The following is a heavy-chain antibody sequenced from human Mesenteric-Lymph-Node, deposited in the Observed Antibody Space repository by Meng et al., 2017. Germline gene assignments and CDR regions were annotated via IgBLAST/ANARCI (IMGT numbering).Heavy chain of an antibody. Sequence: QVQLVESGGGVVQPGRSLRLSCEASGFTFSNHAMHWIRQAPGQGLEWVAVTSYDGGSKYYADSVKGRFTISRDNSKNTLHLQMNSLRTEDTALYYCARQNGGNDYWGQGTLVTVSS. D-gene: IGHD2-15*01. V-gene: IGHV3-30*01. J-gene: IGHJ4*02. CDR3: ARQNGGNDY. CDR2: TSYDGGSK. CDR1: GFTFSNHA.